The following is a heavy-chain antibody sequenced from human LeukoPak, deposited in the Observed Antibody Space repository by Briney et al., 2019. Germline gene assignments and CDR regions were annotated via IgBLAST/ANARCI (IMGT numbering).Heavy chain of an antibody. V-gene: IGHV1-69*13. CDR1: GGTFSIYA. CDR2: IMPIFGTA. Sequence: SVKVSFKASGGTFSIYAISWVRQARGQGREWMGGIMPIFGTANYAQKFQGRVTITADESTSTAYMELSSLRSEDTAVYYCARVRVTAIDAFDIWGQGTMVTVSS. CDR3: ARVRVTAIDAFDI. D-gene: IGHD2-21*02. J-gene: IGHJ3*02.